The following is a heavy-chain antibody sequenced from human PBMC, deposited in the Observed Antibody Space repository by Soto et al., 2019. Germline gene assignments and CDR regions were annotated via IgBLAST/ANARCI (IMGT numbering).Heavy chain of an antibody. Sequence: PGGSLRLSCAASGFTFSSHGMHWVRQAPGKGLEWVAVISYDGSKKFYADSVKGRFTISRDSSKNTLFLQMSSLRADDTAVYYCARHIAPYSSSPYGMDVWGQGTTVTVSS. CDR2: ISYDGSKK. CDR1: GFTFSSHG. D-gene: IGHD6-13*01. J-gene: IGHJ6*02. CDR3: ARHIAPYSSSPYGMDV. V-gene: IGHV3-30*03.